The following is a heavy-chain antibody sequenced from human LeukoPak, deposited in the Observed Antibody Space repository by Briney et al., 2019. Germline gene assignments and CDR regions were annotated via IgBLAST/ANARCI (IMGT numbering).Heavy chain of an antibody. CDR3: ARDPRNMGLDP. D-gene: IGHD3-10*01. CDR2: TNGDGTRA. V-gene: IGHV3-74*01. J-gene: IGHJ5*02. CDR1: GFMFSGYW. Sequence: GGSLRLSCVGSGFMFSGYWMHWARQVPGKGLVWVSRTNGDGTRADYADTVKGRFTISRDNAKNTLYLQMNSLRVEDTAVYYCARDPRNMGLDPWGQGTLVTVFS.